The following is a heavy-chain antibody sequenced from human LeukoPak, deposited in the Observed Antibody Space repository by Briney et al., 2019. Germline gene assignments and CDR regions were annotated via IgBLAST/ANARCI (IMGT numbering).Heavy chain of an antibody. Sequence: GGSLRLSCAASGFTFSTYGMHWVRQAPGKGLEWVAVVWYDGSNKYYADSVKGRFTISRDIAKNSLYLQMNSLRAEDTAVYYCARTDYYDKSIDYWGQGTLVTVSS. D-gene: IGHD3-22*01. CDR3: ARTDYYDKSIDY. V-gene: IGHV3-33*01. CDR2: VWYDGSNK. J-gene: IGHJ4*02. CDR1: GFTFSTYG.